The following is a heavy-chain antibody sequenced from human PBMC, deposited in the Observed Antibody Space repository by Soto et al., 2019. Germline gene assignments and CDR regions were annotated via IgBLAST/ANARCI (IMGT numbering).Heavy chain of an antibody. CDR2: IVVGSGNT. D-gene: IGHD3-10*01. CDR1: GFTFTSSA. CDR3: AADRLLWFGGDSDYYGMDV. Sequence: SVKVSCKASGFTFTSSAVQWVRQAHGQRLEWIGWIVVGSGNTNYAQKFQERVTITRDMSTSTAYMELSSLRSEDTAVCYCAADRLLWFGGDSDYYGMDVWGQGTTVTVSS. J-gene: IGHJ6*02. V-gene: IGHV1-58*01.